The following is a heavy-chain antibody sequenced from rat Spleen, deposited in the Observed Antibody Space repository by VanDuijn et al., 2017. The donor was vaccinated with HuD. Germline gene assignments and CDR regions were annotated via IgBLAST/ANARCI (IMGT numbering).Heavy chain of an antibody. CDR3: ARHGRGERTYYYVLDA. CDR2: ISYSGST. D-gene: IGHD4-3*01. V-gene: IGHV3-1*01. CDR1: GYSITSNY. J-gene: IGHJ4*01. Sequence: VQLKESGPGLVQPSQSLSLTCSVTGYSITSNYWAWIRKFPGNKMEWIGHISYSGSTSYNPSLKSRISITRDTSKNQFFLQLNSVTTEDTATYYCARHGRGERTYYYVLDAWGQGVSVTVSS.